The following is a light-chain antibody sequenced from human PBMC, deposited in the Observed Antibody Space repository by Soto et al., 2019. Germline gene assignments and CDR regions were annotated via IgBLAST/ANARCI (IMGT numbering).Light chain of an antibody. Sequence: PGEGATLSCRTSQSVSIRHLAWYQQRPGQAPRLLIYATSDRATGTPDRFSGSGSGTDFTLTITSLEPEDFAVYYCQQYGTSWTFRQGTKVEI. V-gene: IGKV3-20*01. CDR3: QQYGTSWT. CDR1: QSVSIRH. J-gene: IGKJ1*01. CDR2: ATS.